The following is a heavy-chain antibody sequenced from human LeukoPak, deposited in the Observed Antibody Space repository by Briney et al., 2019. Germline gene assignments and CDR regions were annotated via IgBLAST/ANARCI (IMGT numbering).Heavy chain of an antibody. D-gene: IGHD6-19*01. J-gene: IGHJ4*02. CDR3: ARIPGIAVAGFDY. V-gene: IGHV3-7*01. CDR2: IKQGGSEK. CDR1: GFTFSSYW. Sequence: PGGSLRLSCAASGFTFSSYWMSWVRQAPGKGLEWVANIKQGGSEKYYVDSVKGRFTISRDNAKNSLYLQMNSLRAEDTAVYYCARIPGIAVAGFDYWGQGTLVTVSS.